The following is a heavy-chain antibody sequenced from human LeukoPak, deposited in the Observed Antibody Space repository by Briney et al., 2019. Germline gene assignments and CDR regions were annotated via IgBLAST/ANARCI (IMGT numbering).Heavy chain of an antibody. D-gene: IGHD6-19*01. J-gene: IGHJ4*02. Sequence: GGSLKISCQGSGSPFTSYWISWVRQMPGKGLEWMGRIDPSDSYTNYSPSFQGHGTISTDKSISTAYLQWNSLKASDTAMYYCARRGSSGWYDYWGQGTLVTVSS. CDR1: GSPFTSYW. V-gene: IGHV5-10-1*01. CDR2: IDPSDSYT. CDR3: ARRGSSGWYDY.